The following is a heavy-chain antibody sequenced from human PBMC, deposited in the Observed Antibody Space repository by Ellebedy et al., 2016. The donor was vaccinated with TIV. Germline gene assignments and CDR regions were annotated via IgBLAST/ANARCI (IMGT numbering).Heavy chain of an antibody. CDR1: GFSFSDYW. Sequence: GESLKISCATSGFSFSDYWLAWVRQAPGKGLEWVGNINEDGSERYSVDTVKGRFTVSRDNGRNAVYLQLSSLRAEDTAVYYCARGGAHAFDVWGQGTMVTVSS. D-gene: IGHD5-12*01. J-gene: IGHJ3*01. CDR2: INEDGSER. V-gene: IGHV3-7*03. CDR3: ARGGAHAFDV.